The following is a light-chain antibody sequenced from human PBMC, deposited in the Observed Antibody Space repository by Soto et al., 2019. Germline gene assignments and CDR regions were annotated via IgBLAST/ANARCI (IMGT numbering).Light chain of an antibody. CDR3: MIHAGSTKV. J-gene: IGLJ1*01. V-gene: IGLV2-8*01. Sequence: QSVLTQPPSASGSPGQSVTISCTGTSSDVGGYNYVSWYQQHPGKAPKLMIYEVNKRPSVVPDRFSGSKSANTASLTVSGLQVEDEVTLYCMIHAGSTKVFPTSTKVPVL. CDR1: SSDVGGYNY. CDR2: EVN.